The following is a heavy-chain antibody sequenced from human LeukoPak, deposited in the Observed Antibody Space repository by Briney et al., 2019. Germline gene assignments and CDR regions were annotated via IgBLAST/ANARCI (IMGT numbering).Heavy chain of an antibody. Sequence: GGSLRLSCAASGFTFSSFAMNWVRQAPGKGLEWVSAISGSGGSTYYADSVKGRFTISRDNSKNTLYLQMSSLRSEDTAVYYCASSTYSSGYYPWGQGTLVTVSS. CDR2: ISGSGGST. V-gene: IGHV3-23*01. J-gene: IGHJ5*02. CDR3: ASSTYSSGYYP. D-gene: IGHD3-22*01. CDR1: GFTFSSFA.